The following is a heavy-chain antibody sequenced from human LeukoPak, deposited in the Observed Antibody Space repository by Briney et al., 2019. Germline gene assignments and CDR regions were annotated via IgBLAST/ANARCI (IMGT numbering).Heavy chain of an antibody. J-gene: IGHJ4*02. V-gene: IGHV3-7*01. D-gene: IGHD5-18*01. CDR1: GFTFSSYA. CDR3: AIRYADY. CDR2: IKQDGSEK. Sequence: GGSLRLSCAASGFTFSSYAMSWVRQAPGKGLEWVANIKQDGSEKYYVDSVKGRFTISRDNAKNSLSLQMNSLRAEDTAVYYCAIRYADYWGQGTQVTVSS.